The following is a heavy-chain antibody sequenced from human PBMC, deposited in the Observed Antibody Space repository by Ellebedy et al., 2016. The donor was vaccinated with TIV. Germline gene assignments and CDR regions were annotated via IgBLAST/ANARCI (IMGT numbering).Heavy chain of an antibody. V-gene: IGHV1-18*04. CDR2: ISAYNGNT. CDR1: GYTFTSYG. J-gene: IGHJ6*02. D-gene: IGHD3-10*01. Sequence: ASVKVSCKASGYTFTSYGISWVRQAPGQGLEWMGWISAYNGNTNYAQKLQGRVTMTTDTSTSTAYMELRSLRSDDTAVYYCASPPEPMVRGVINYYYGMDVWGQGTTVTVSS. CDR3: ASPPEPMVRGVINYYYGMDV.